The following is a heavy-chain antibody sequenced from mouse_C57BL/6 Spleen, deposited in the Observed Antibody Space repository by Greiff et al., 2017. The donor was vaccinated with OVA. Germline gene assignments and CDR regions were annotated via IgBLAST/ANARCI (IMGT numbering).Heavy chain of an antibody. Sequence: QAQLQQPGVELVKPGAPVMLSCKAPGSTSPSNWMHWGKQRPGRGLEGSGRIDPNSGGTKYNEKFKSKATLTVDKPSSTAYMQLSSLTSEDSAVYYCAIRGAMDYWGQGTSVTVSS. CDR3: AIRGAMDY. V-gene: IGHV1-72*01. CDR1: GSTSPSNW. J-gene: IGHJ4*01. CDR2: IDPNSGGT. D-gene: IGHD1-1*01.